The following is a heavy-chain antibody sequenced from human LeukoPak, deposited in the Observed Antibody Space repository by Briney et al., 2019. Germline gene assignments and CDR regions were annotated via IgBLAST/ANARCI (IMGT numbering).Heavy chain of an antibody. D-gene: IGHD6-13*01. Sequence: ASVKVSCKSSGYTFTAYYMHWVRQAPGQGLEWMGWINANSGGTNYAQEFQGRVTMTRDTSISTAYMELSRLRSDDTAVYYCARRPGRIAAAGSKPWFDPWGQGTLVTVSS. CDR3: ARRPGRIAAAGSKPWFDP. J-gene: IGHJ5*02. CDR2: INANSGGT. CDR1: GYTFTAYY. V-gene: IGHV1-2*02.